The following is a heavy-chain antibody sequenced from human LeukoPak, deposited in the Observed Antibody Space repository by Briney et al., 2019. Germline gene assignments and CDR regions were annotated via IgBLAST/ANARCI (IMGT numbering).Heavy chain of an antibody. CDR1: GFTFSSYG. CDR2: INSDGSST. CDR3: ARDIYSAAAGRSFDY. D-gene: IGHD6-13*01. Sequence: GGSLRLSCAASGFTFSSYGMHWVRQAPGKGLEWVSRINSDGSSTSYADSVKGRFTISRDNAKNTLYLQMNSLRAEGTAVYYCARDIYSAAAGRSFDYWGQGTLVTVSS. V-gene: IGHV3-74*01. J-gene: IGHJ4*02.